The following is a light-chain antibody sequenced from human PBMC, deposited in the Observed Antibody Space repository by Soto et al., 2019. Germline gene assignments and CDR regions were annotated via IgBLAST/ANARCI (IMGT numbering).Light chain of an antibody. CDR2: EVS. Sequence: QSALTQPPSASGSPGQSVTISCTGTSSDVGGYNYVSWYQHHPGKVPKLIIYEVSHRPLGISDHFSGSKSGNTASLTISGLQTEDEADYYCSSYTSTTRVFGGGTKLTVL. V-gene: IGLV2-14*01. CDR3: SSYTSTTRV. J-gene: IGLJ3*02. CDR1: SSDVGGYNY.